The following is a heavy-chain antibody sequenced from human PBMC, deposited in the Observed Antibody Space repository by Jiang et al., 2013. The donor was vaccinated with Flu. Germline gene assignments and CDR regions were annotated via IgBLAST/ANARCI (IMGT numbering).Heavy chain of an antibody. CDR3: ARAQKYSGFELPYFDY. Sequence: GLVKPSQTLSLTCTVSGVPISSGSYYWGWIRQPPGKRLEWIGGIYYSGSAYYSPSLSTRVAMSVDTSKNQLSLKLSSVTAVDTAIYYCARAQKYSGFELPYFDYWGQGILVTVSS. CDR2: IYYSGSA. V-gene: IGHV4-39*07. J-gene: IGHJ4*02. CDR1: GVPISSGSYY. D-gene: IGHD1-26*01.